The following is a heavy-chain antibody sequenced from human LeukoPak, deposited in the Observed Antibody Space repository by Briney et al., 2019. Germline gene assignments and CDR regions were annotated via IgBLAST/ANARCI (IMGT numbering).Heavy chain of an antibody. CDR2: IYSSGGT. CDR3: AKSVVGATTFQDY. D-gene: IGHD1-26*01. CDR1: GFIVSNSY. J-gene: IGHJ4*02. Sequence: GGSLRLSCAASGFIVSNSYMSWVRQAPGRGLEWVSVIYSSGGTFYSESVKGRFTISRDNSKNTLYLQMNSLRAEDTAVYYCAKSVVGATTFQDYWGQGTLVTVSS. V-gene: IGHV3-66*03.